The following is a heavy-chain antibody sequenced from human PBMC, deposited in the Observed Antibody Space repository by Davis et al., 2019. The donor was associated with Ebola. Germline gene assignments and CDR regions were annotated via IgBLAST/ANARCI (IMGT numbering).Heavy chain of an antibody. D-gene: IGHD6-13*01. Sequence: AASVKVSCKASGYTFTSYDINWVRQAPGQGLEWMGWMNPNSGNTGYAQKFQGRVTMTRNTSISTAYIELSSLRSDDTAVYYCARAIAAGGPPPLDYWGQGTLVTVSS. V-gene: IGHV1-8*02. CDR1: GYTFTSYD. CDR3: ARAIAAGGPPPLDY. J-gene: IGHJ4*02. CDR2: MNPNSGNT.